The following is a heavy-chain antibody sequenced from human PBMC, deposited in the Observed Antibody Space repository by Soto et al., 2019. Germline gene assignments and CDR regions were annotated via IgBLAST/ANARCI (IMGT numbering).Heavy chain of an antibody. V-gene: IGHV4-31*11. CDR2: ISSGGSP. D-gene: IGHD2-21*01. CDR3: TLNHCAGGGCYDRDY. Sequence: VQLQESGPGLMKPSQTLSLTCDDSDESVTSPGNYWNWIRQRPDTGLEWIGYISSGGSPFYNPSLKSRVSISLDTSKNVISLTLRSVTAADTALYYCTLNHCAGGGCYDRDYWGRGTRVTVSS. J-gene: IGHJ1*01. CDR1: DESVTSPGNY.